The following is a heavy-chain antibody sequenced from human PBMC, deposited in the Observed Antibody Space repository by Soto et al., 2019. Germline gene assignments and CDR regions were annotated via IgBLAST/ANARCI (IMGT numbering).Heavy chain of an antibody. CDR2: IYYSRST. V-gene: IGHV4-39*01. Sequence: QLQLQESGPGLVKPSETLSLTCTVSGGSISSSSYYWGWIRQPPGKGLEWIGSIYYSRSTYYTPSLKSRGATSVDTSSNQLSLQMSSVTAADTAVYYCARPGGAYCGGDCYLNDYWGQGTLVTVSS. CDR3: ARPGGAYCGGDCYLNDY. J-gene: IGHJ4*02. D-gene: IGHD2-21*02. CDR1: GGSISSSSYY.